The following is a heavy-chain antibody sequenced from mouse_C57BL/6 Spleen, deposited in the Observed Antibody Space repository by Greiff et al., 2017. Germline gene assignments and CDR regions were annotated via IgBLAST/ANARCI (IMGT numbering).Heavy chain of an antibody. V-gene: IGHV2-2*01. J-gene: IGHJ2*01. CDR2: IWGGGST. D-gene: IGHD1-1*01. Sequence: QVQLQQSGPGLVQPSQSLSITCTVSGFSLTSYGVHWVRQSPGKGLEWLGVIWGGGSTDYNAAFISRLSISKDNSKSQVFFKMNSLQADDTAIYYCATLGLITTVVADYWGQGTTLTVSS. CDR3: ATLGLITTVVADY. CDR1: GFSLTSYG.